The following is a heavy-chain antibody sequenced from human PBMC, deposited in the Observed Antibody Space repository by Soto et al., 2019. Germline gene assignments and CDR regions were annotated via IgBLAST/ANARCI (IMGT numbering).Heavy chain of an antibody. CDR2: IFHTGST. CDR1: GGSISSGTYS. D-gene: IGHD4-17*01. V-gene: IGHV4-30-2*01. Sequence: KPSETLSLTCAVSGGSISSGTYSWSWIRQPPGKGLEWIGYIFHTGSTFYNSSLKSRVTISVDRSKNRFSLKLSSVTAADTAVYYCARGHYGGTVDAFDIWGQGTMVTGS. CDR3: ARGHYGGTVDAFDI. J-gene: IGHJ3*02.